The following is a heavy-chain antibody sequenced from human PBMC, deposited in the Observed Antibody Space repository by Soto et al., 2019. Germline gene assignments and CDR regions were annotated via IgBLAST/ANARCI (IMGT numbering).Heavy chain of an antibody. CDR3: ARSVNP. CDR1: GGSISSGGYY. J-gene: IGHJ5*02. CDR2: IYYSGST. Sequence: QVQLQESGPGLVKPSQTLSLTCTVSGGSISSGGYYWIWLRPHQGQGLEWIGYIYYSGSTYYYPAPKRRVTTSVVTSKNQVSLTLNSVTAADKAVYYCARSVNPWGQGTRVTVSS. V-gene: IGHV4-31*03.